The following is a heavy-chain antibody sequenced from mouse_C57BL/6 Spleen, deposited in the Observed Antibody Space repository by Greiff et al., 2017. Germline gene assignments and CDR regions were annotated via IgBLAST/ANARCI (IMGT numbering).Heavy chain of an antibody. CDR3: AKWVSDYGSRPYWYFDV. D-gene: IGHD1-1*01. V-gene: IGHV2-3*01. Sequence: VKLMESGPGLVAPSQSLSITCTVSGFSLTSYGVSWVRPPPGKGLELLGVIWGDGSTNYPSALISRLSLSQDNSKSQVFLKLNSPQTDDTATYYCAKWVSDYGSRPYWYFDVWGTGTTVTVSS. CDR2: IWGDGST. CDR1: GFSLTSYG. J-gene: IGHJ1*03.